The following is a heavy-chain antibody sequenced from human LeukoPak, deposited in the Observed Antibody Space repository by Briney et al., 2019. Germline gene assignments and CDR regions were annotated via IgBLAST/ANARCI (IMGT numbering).Heavy chain of an antibody. D-gene: IGHD3-22*01. J-gene: IGHJ4*02. Sequence: SETLSLTCIVSGGSISSYYWSWIRQPPGKGLEWIGYIYYSGSTNYNPSLKSRVTISVDTSKNQFSLKLSSVTAADTAVYYCARGAPYYYDSSGYLDYWGQGTLVTVSS. CDR3: ARGAPYYYDSSGYLDY. CDR1: GGSISSYY. CDR2: IYYSGST. V-gene: IGHV4-59*01.